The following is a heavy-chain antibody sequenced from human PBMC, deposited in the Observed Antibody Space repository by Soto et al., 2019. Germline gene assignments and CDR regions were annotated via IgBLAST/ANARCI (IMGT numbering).Heavy chain of an antibody. CDR1: GFTFTRYS. CDR2: ISSTTNYI. Sequence: GGSLRLSCAASGFTFTRYSMNWVRQAPGKGLEWVSSISSTTNYIYYADSMKGRFTVSRDNAKNSVYLDMNSLTAADMAVYYCARGGGYDSFDYWGQGVLVTVSS. J-gene: IGHJ4*02. CDR3: ARGGGYDSFDY. V-gene: IGHV3-21*04. D-gene: IGHD5-12*01.